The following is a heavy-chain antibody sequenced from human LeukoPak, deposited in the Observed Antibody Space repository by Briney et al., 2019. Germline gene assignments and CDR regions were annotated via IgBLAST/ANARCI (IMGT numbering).Heavy chain of an antibody. CDR3: AREGGFYRPLDY. CDR1: GGSVTSTNW. V-gene: IGHV4-4*02. Sequence: SETLFLTCDVSGGSVTSTNWWTWFRQPPGKGLEWIGEVHLDGRTNYNPSLKSRLVMSADLPENHISLKLTSVTAADTAVYYCAREGGFYRPLDYSGQGTLVTVSS. D-gene: IGHD6-25*01. J-gene: IGHJ4*02. CDR2: VHLDGRT.